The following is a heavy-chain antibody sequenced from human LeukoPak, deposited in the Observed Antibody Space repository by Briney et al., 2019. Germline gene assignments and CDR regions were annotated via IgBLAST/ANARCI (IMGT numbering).Heavy chain of an antibody. J-gene: IGHJ4*02. Sequence: ASVKVSCKASGGTFSSYAISWVRQAPGQGPEWLGWISTYNDNTYYAQKFQGRVTMTTDTSTSTAYMELMSLTSDDTAVYYCARSNSGSYYHFDYWGQGTLVTVSS. D-gene: IGHD1-26*01. CDR3: ARSNSGSYYHFDY. CDR2: ISTYNDNT. CDR1: GGTFSSYA. V-gene: IGHV1-18*01.